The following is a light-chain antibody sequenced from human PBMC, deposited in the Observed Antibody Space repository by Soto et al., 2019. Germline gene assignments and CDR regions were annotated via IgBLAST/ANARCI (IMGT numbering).Light chain of an antibody. V-gene: IGKV1-5*01. CDR3: QQYNSFAPYS. CDR2: DAS. Sequence: DILLTQSPSTLSSSAGDRVTITCRSSQSVSCWLSWYQQKTGKAPTLLIYDASTIYSGVPSRFSGSRSGTEFTLTISSLQPDDFASYYCQQYNSFAPYSFGQGTKLEI. J-gene: IGKJ2*03. CDR1: QSVSCW.